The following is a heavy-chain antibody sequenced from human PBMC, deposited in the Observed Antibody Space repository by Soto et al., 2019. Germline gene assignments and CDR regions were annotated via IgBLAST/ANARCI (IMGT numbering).Heavy chain of an antibody. J-gene: IGHJ6*02. D-gene: IGHD1-20*01. V-gene: IGHV1-24*01. CDR2: FDPEDGET. CDR1: GYTLTELS. CDR3: ATDPRYGLLNGMDV. Sequence: GASVKVSCKVSGYTLTELSMHWVRQAPGKGLEWMGGFDPEDGETIYAQKFQGRVTMTEDTSTDTAYMELSSLRSEDTAVYYCATDPRYGLLNGMDVWGQGTTVTVSS.